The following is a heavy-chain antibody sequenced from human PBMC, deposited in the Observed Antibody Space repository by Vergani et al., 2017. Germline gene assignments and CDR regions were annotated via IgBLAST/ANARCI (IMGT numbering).Heavy chain of an antibody. CDR2: IYPGDSDT. D-gene: IGHD4-17*01. V-gene: IGHV5-51*01. CDR3: ARTYGDYVGDYYYYYMDV. J-gene: IGHJ6*03. Sequence: EVQLVQSGAEVKKPGESLKISCKGSGYSFTSYWIGWVRQMPGKGLEWMGIIYPGDSDTRYSPSFQGQVTISADKSISTAYLQWSSLKASDTAMYYCARTYGDYVGDYYYYYMDVWGKGTTVTVSS. CDR1: GYSFTSYW.